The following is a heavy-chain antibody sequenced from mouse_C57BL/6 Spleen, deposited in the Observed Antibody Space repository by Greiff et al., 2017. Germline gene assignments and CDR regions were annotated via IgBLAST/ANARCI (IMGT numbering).Heavy chain of an antibody. V-gene: IGHV3-6*01. CDR1: GYSITSGYY. CDR2: ISYDGSN. CDR3: ARGYYFVY. J-gene: IGHJ2*01. Sequence: EVQLQESGPGLVKPSQSLSLTCSVTGYSITSGYYWNWIRQFPGNKLEWMGYISYDGSNNYNPSLKNRISITRDTSKNQFFLKLNSVTTEDTATYYCARGYYFVYWGQGTTLTVSS.